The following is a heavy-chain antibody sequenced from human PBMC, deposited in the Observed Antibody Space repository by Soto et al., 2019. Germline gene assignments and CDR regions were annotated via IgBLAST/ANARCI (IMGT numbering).Heavy chain of an antibody. V-gene: IGHV4-34*01. CDR1: GGSFSGYY. J-gene: IGHJ6*03. CDR3: ASVPLTTHYYYYMDV. Sequence: SETLSLTCAVYGGSFSGYYWSWIRQPPGKGLEWIGEINHSGSTNYNPSLKSRVTISVDTSKNQFSLKLSSVTAADTAVYYCASVPLTTHYYYYMDVWGKGTTVTVSS. CDR2: INHSGST. D-gene: IGHD1-1*01.